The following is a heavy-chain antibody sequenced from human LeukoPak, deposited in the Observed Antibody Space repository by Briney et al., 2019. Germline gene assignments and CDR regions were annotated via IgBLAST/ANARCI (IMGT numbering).Heavy chain of an antibody. J-gene: IGHJ3*02. D-gene: IGHD5-24*01. V-gene: IGHV3-33*03. CDR3: VRGHNSFDN. CDR2: IWYDGSNK. Sequence: GGSLRLSCAASGFTFSSYGMHWVRQAPGKGLEWVAVIWYDGSNKYYADSVKGRFTISRDDSKKSIYLQMNSLTTEDTAVYYCVRGHNSFDNWGQGTLVTVPS. CDR1: GFTFSSYG.